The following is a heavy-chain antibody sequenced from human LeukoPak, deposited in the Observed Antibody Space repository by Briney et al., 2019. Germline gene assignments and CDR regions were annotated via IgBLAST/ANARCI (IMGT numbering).Heavy chain of an antibody. CDR3: ARDQHRGRIGSGSSDY. CDR2: ITSSSSTM. V-gene: IGHV3-48*01. Sequence: GGSLRLSCAASGFTFSTYSMNWVRQAPGKGLEWVSYITSSSSTMFYADSVKGRFTISRDNAENTLYLQMGSLRAEDMAVYYCARDQHRGRIGSGSSDYWGQGTLVTVSS. D-gene: IGHD3-10*01. J-gene: IGHJ4*02. CDR1: GFTFSTYS.